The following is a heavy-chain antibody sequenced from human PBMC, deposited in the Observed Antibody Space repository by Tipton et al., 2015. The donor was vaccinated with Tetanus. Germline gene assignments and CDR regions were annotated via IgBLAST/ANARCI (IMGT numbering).Heavy chain of an antibody. Sequence: QLVQSGAEVKKPGASVKVSCKASGYTFTSYGISWVRQAPRQGLEWMGWISAYNGNTNYAQKLQGRVTMTTDTSTSTAYMELRSLRSDDTAVYYCARTLRSYYYYYGMDVWGQGTTVPVSS. D-gene: IGHD2-15*01. CDR1: GYTFTSYG. V-gene: IGHV1-18*01. CDR3: ARTLRSYYYYYGMDV. CDR2: ISAYNGNT. J-gene: IGHJ6*02.